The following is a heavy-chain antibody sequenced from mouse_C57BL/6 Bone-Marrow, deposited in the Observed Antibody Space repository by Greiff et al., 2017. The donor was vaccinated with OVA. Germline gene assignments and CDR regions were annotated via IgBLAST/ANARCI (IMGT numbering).Heavy chain of an antibody. CDR2: INYDGSST. CDR1: GFTFSDYY. V-gene: IGHV5-16*01. Sequence: EVQLVESEGGLVQPGSSMKLSCTASGFTFSDYYMAWVRQVPEKGLEWVANINYDGSSTYYLDSLKSRFIISRDNAKNSLYLQMSSLKSEDTATYYCARGSSGYFDYWGQGTTLTVSS. CDR3: ARGSSGYFDY. J-gene: IGHJ2*01. D-gene: IGHD1-3*01.